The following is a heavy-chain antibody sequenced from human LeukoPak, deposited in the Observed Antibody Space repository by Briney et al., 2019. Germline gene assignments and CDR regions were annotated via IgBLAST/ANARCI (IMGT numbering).Heavy chain of an antibody. J-gene: IGHJ4*02. V-gene: IGHV3-7*03. Sequence: GGSLRLSCAVSGFTISSYWMTWVRQAPGKGLEWVANIKQDESEKYYVESVKGRFTISRDNAKNSLYLQMNGLRAEDTAVYYCARDGDILTGHFNYWGQGTLVTVSS. CDR3: ARDGDILTGHFNY. CDR1: GFTISSYW. D-gene: IGHD3-9*01. CDR2: IKQDESEK.